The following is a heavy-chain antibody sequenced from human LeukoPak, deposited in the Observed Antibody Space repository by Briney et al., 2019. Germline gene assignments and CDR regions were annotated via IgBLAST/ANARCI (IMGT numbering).Heavy chain of an antibody. Sequence: SETLSLTCTVSGGSISSYYWSWIRQPPGKGLEWIGYIYYSGSTNYNPSLKSRVTISVDTSKNQFSLKPSSVTAADTAVYYCARGDILTGSPFDYWGQGTLVTVSS. J-gene: IGHJ4*02. CDR3: ARGDILTGSPFDY. CDR1: GGSISSYY. D-gene: IGHD3-9*01. CDR2: IYYSGST. V-gene: IGHV4-59*01.